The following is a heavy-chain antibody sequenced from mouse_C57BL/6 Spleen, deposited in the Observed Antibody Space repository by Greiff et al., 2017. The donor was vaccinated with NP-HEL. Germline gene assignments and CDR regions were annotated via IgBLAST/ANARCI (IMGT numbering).Heavy chain of an antibody. CDR1: GYTFTDHT. V-gene: IGHV1-78*01. D-gene: IGHD2-4*01. J-gene: IGHJ2*01. CDR3: APIYYDYGYYFDY. CDR2: IYPRDGST. Sequence: VQLQQSDAELVKPGASVKISCKVSGYTFTDHTIHWMKQRPEQGLEWIGYIYPRDGSTKYNEKSKGKATLTADKSSSTAYMQLNSLTSEDSAVYSCAPIYYDYGYYFDYWGQGTTLTVSS.